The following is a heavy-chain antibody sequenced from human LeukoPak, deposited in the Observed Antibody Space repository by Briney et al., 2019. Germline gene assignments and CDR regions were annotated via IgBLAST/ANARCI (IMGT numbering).Heavy chain of an antibody. CDR1: GGSLSSYY. CDR3: ARADYNWNYDY. Sequence: SETLSLTCTVSGGSLSSYYWSWIRQPPGKGLEWIGYIYYSGSTNYNPSLKSRVTISVDTSKNQFSLKLSSVTAADTAVYYCARADYNWNYDYWGQGTLVTVSS. J-gene: IGHJ4*02. V-gene: IGHV4-59*01. D-gene: IGHD1-7*01. CDR2: IYYSGST.